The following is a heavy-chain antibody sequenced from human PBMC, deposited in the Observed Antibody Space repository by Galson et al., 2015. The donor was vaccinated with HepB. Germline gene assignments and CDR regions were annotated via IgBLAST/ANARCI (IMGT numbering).Heavy chain of an antibody. CDR3: ARSVPVREVIWPDYYGMDV. CDR1: GFTFSDFY. V-gene: IGHV3-11*03. D-gene: IGHD3-10*01. CDR2: ISSSSTYR. Sequence: SLRLSCAASGFTFSDFYMTWIRQAPGKGLEWLSYISSSSTYRNYADSVKGRFTISRDDAKNSLYLQMNSLRAEDTAVYYCARSVPVREVIWPDYYGMDVWGQGTTVTVSS. J-gene: IGHJ6*02.